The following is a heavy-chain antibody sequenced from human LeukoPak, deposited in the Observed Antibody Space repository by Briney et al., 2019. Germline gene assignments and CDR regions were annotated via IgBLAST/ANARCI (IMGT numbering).Heavy chain of an antibody. CDR1: GGSVSRTSYY. CDR3: ARTLSSSRWESDY. D-gene: IGHD2-2*01. J-gene: IGHJ4*02. V-gene: IGHV4-61*01. CDR2: IYYSGST. Sequence: SETLSLTCTVSGGSVSRTSYYWSWIRQPPGKGLEWIGYIYYSGSTVYNPSLKSRVTISVDTSKNQFSLKLSSVTAADTAVYYCARTLSSSRWESDYWGQGTLVTVSS.